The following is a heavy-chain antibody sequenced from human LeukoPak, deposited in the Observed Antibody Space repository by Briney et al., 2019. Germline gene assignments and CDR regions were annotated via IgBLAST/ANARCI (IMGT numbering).Heavy chain of an antibody. CDR1: GGSISSGGYY. V-gene: IGHV4-31*03. CDR3: ARGDYGLFDY. J-gene: IGHJ4*02. CDR2: IYYSGST. Sequence: PSETLSLTCTVSGGSISSGGYYWSWIRQHPGKGLEWIGYIYYSGSTYYNLSLKSRVTISVDTSKNQFSLKLSSVTAADTAVYYCARGDYGLFDYWGQGTLVTVSS. D-gene: IGHD3-16*01.